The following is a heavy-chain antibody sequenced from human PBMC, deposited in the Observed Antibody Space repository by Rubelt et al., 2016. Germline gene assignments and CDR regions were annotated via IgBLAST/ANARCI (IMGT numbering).Heavy chain of an antibody. J-gene: IGHJ4*02. CDR1: GFTFTTYA. CDR3: ARDRYSGHGSGSYYASFNY. Sequence: EVQLLESGGGLVQPGGSLRLSCATSGFTFTTYAMSWVRQAPGKGLDWVSAISTSGGTTYYADSVKGRFTISRDNSRNTLYLQMNSLRAEDTAILYCARDRYSGHGSGSYYASFNYWGQGILVTVSS. V-gene: IGHV3-23*01. CDR2: ISTSGGTT. D-gene: IGHD3-10*01.